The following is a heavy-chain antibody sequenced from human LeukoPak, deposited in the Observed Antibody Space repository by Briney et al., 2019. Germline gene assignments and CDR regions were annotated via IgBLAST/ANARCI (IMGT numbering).Heavy chain of an antibody. D-gene: IGHD2-8*02. CDR1: GGTFSSYA. V-gene: IGHV1-69*01. J-gene: IGHJ3*02. Sequence: SVKVSCKASGGTFSSYAISWVRQAPGQGLEWMGGIIPIFGTANYAQKFQGRVTITADESTSTAYMELSSLRSEDTAVYYCARDRPLGVGEYGDAFDIWAKGQWSPSLQ. CDR3: ARDRPLGVGEYGDAFDI. CDR2: IIPIFGTA.